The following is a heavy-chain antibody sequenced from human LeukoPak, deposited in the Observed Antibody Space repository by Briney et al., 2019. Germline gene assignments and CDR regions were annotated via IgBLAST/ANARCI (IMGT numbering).Heavy chain of an antibody. CDR3: ARPTHSRRYSSSWGAFDI. CDR1: GGSISSSSYY. J-gene: IGHJ3*02. CDR2: IYYSGST. D-gene: IGHD6-13*01. V-gene: IGHV4-39*01. Sequence: SETLSLTCTVSGGSISSSSYYWRWIRQPPGKGLEGIGSIYYSGSTYYNPSLKSRVTISVDTSKNQFSLKLSSVTAADTAVYYCARPTHSRRYSSSWGAFDIWGQGTMVTVSS.